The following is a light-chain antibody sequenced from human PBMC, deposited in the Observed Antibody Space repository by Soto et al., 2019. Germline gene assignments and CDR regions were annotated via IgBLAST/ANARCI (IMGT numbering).Light chain of an antibody. J-gene: IGLJ2*01. CDR3: SSYTSSRGVV. CDR2: DVS. V-gene: IGLV2-14*01. Sequence: QSALTQPASVSGSPGQSITISCTGTSSDVGGYNYVSWYQQHPGKAPKLMIYDVSNRPSGVSNRVSGSKSGNTASLTISGLQAEDEADYYCSSYTSSRGVVFGGGTKLTVL. CDR1: SSDVGGYNY.